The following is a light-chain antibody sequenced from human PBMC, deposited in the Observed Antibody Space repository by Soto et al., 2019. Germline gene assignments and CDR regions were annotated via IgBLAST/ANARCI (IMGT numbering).Light chain of an antibody. J-gene: IGKJ2*01. Sequence: EIVLTQSPDTLYLSPGEGATLSCRASQRVNSSYLAWYQQKPGQAPRLLISGASDRATGVPARVSGSGPGTDFTLTIRRLEPEDFAVYYCQQYVNSPVTFGQGTKLQIK. CDR2: GAS. CDR3: QQYVNSPVT. CDR1: QRVNSSY. V-gene: IGKV3-20*01.